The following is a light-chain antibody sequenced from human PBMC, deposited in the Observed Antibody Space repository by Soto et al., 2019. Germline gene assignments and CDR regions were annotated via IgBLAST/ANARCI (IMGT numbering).Light chain of an antibody. CDR3: QHRNEWPPEAA. V-gene: IGKV3-11*01. Sequence: EVELTQSPATLSLSPGERATIACRASQNINTYLAWYQQKPGQAPKLLIYGSSNRDAGIPDRFSGSGSGTDSIFTISILKPEDFAVDFCQHRNEWPPEAAFGGGTKVEIK. J-gene: IGKJ4*01. CDR2: GSS. CDR1: QNINTY.